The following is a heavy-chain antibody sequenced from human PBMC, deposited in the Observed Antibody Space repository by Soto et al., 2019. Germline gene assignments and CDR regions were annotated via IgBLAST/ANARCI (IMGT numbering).Heavy chain of an antibody. CDR2: ISGSGDST. V-gene: IGHV3-23*01. Sequence: PGGSLRLSCAVSGFTFSTYATKWVRQAPGKGLEWVSVISGSGDSTYYADSVKGRFTISRDNSKNTLYLQMNSLRAEDTAVYHCAKRATGTYFDYWGQGTLVTVSS. CDR1: GFTFSTYA. J-gene: IGHJ4*02. D-gene: IGHD1-1*01. CDR3: AKRATGTYFDY.